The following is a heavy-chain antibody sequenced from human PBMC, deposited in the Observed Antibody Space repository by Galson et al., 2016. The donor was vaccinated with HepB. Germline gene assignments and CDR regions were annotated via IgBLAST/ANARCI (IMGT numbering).Heavy chain of an antibody. CDR2: ISNDGKSK. Sequence: SLRLSCAASGFIFRSYTMHWVRQAPGKGLDWISVISNDGKSKYYGDSVKGRFTISRDNSNNMLYLKMNNLKTDDTAVYYCARGLDVVIVPAALRDHWGQGTLITVSS. V-gene: IGHV3-30*04. D-gene: IGHD2-2*03. CDR3: ARGLDVVIVPAALRDH. CDR1: GFIFRSYT. J-gene: IGHJ4*02.